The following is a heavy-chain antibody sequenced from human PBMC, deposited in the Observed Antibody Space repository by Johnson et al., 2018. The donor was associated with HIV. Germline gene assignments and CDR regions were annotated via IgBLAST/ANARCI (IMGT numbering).Heavy chain of an antibody. CDR2: IWYDGSKK. CDR1: QFTFSSYG. J-gene: IGHJ3*02. D-gene: IGHD4-17*01. Sequence: QVQLVESGGGLAKPAWSPRLSCAASQFTFSSYGMHWVRQAPGKGLEWVAVIWYDGSKKYCADSVKGRFTISRDKSKNTLYLQMNSLRVEDTAVYYCAREHYGDYSADAFDIWGQGTMVTVSS. V-gene: IGHV3-33*08. CDR3: AREHYGDYSADAFDI.